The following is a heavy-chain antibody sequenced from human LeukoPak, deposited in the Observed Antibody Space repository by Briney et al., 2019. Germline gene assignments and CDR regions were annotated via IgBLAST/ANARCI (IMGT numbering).Heavy chain of an antibody. CDR2: IIPIFAST. D-gene: IGHD6-13*01. V-gene: IGHV1-69*13. J-gene: IGHJ5*02. CDR3: ARGGQQLVQDWFDP. CDR1: RDTFSTYA. Sequence: GASVKVSCKTSRDTFSTYAINWVRQAPGQGLEWMGGIIPIFASTHYAQKFQGRVTITADESTSTAYMELSSLRSEDTAVYYCARGGQQLVQDWFDPWGQGTLVTVSS.